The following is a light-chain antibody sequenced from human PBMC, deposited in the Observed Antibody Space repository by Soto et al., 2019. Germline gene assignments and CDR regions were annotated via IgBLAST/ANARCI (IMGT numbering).Light chain of an antibody. J-gene: IGLJ1*01. V-gene: IGLV2-14*01. CDR3: SSYXSSSTYV. Sequence: QSVRTQPASVSGSPGQSITISCTGTSSDVGGYNYVSWYQQHPGKAPKLMIYDVTYRPSGVSNRFSGSKSGNTASLTISGLQAEDEADYYCSSYXSSSTYVLGTGTKVTVL. CDR1: SSDVGGYNY. CDR2: DVT.